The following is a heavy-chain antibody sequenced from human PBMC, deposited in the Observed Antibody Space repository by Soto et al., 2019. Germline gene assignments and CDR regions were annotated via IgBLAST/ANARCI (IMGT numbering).Heavy chain of an antibody. Sequence: GASVKVSCKASGYTFTSYGISWVRQAPGQGLEWMGWISAYNGNTNYAQKLRGRVTMTTDTSTSTAYMELRSLRSDDTAVYYCARDGYNWNSRVYYYYGMDVWGQGTTVTVAS. CDR2: ISAYNGNT. CDR1: GYTFTSYG. CDR3: ARDGYNWNSRVYYYYGMDV. V-gene: IGHV1-18*01. D-gene: IGHD1-7*01. J-gene: IGHJ6*02.